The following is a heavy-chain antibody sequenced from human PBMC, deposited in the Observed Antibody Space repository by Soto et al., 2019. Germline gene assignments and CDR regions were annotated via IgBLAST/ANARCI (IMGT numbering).Heavy chain of an antibody. D-gene: IGHD3-3*01. CDR1: GYPVTAYY. CDR3: ARGWGVGVAGSAAFDM. CDR2: INPATGAA. Sequence: QLHLVQSGAVVKKPGASVTVSCSASGYPVTAYYMHWVRQAPGRGLEWMGGINPATGAAKYTQTFRGRVTMTRDTSTSTVFMELSGLTSEDTAVFDCARGWGVGVAGSAAFDMWGQGTLVTVSS. V-gene: IGHV1-2*02. J-gene: IGHJ3*02.